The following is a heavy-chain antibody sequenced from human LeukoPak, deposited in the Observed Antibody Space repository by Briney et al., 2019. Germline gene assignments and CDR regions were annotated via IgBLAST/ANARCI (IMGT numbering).Heavy chain of an antibody. J-gene: IGHJ4*02. D-gene: IGHD6-13*01. CDR1: GGSISSYY. Sequence: SETLSLTCTVSGGSISSYYWSWIRQPPGKGLEWIGYIYYRGSTNYNPSLKSRVTISVDTSKNQFSLKLSSVTAADTAVYYCAGQYSSSQSFDYWGQGTLVTVSS. V-gene: IGHV4-59*08. CDR3: AGQYSSSQSFDY. CDR2: IYYRGST.